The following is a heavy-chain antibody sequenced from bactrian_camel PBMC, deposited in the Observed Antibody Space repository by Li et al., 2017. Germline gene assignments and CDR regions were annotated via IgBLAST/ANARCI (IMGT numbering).Heavy chain of an antibody. CDR3: AAGRTRNGYCYSMSEFPEAAYNH. V-gene: IGHV3S1*01. J-gene: IGHJ4*01. D-gene: IGHD2*01. Sequence: HVQLVESGGGSVQAGGSLTLSCVPSRSTSARYTRYCMAWFRQPPGKEREGVATMDIDGTITYADSVKGRFTLSKDNAKNTLYLQMNQLTPEGTAMYFCAAGRTRNGYCYSMSEFPEAAYNHWGQGTQVTVS. CDR2: MDIDGTIT. CDR1: RSTSARYTRYC.